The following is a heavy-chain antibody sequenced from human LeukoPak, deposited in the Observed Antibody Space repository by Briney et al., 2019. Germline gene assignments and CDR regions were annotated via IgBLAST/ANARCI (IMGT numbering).Heavy chain of an antibody. CDR1: GFTFSSYA. D-gene: IGHD3-10*01. CDR3: AKGDFYGSGRDYYYYMDV. Sequence: GGSLRLSCAASGFTFSSYAMHWVRQAPGKGLEWVAVISYHGSNKYYADSVKGRFTISRDNSKNTLYLQMNSLRAEDTAVYNCAKGDFYGSGRDYYYYMDVWGKGTTVTISS. CDR2: ISYHGSNK. J-gene: IGHJ6*03. V-gene: IGHV3-30*04.